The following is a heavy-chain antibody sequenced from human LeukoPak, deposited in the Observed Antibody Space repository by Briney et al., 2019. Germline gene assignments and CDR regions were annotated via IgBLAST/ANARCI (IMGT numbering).Heavy chain of an antibody. D-gene: IGHD2-8*02. J-gene: IGHJ4*02. CDR2: INKDGSEK. CDR1: GFSFTTYY. CDR3: ATYTQHFGAPGGADY. Sequence: GGSLRLSCAASGFSFTTYYMSWVRQAPGKGLEWVAAINKDGSEKRYVDSVEGRFTISRDNARNSVYLQMTSLGAEDTAVYYCATYTQHFGAPGGADYWGLGALVTVSS. V-gene: IGHV3-7*03.